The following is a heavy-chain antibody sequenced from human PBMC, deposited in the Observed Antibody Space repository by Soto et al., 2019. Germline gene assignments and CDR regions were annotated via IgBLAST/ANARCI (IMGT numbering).Heavy chain of an antibody. CDR1: GGSFNCYY. V-gene: IGHV4-34*01. J-gene: IGHJ6*02. D-gene: IGHD1-26*01. Sequence: SETLSLTCAVYGGSFNCYYWSWIRQPPGKGPEWIVDINHSGSTSYNPSLKSRVTISVDTAKNQFSLKLRSVTAADTAVYYCARDHKWDGMDVWGQGPTVPVYS. CDR3: ARDHKWDGMDV. CDR2: INHSGST.